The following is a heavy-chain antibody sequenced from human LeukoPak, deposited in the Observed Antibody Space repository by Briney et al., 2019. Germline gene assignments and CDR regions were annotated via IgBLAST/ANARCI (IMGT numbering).Heavy chain of an antibody. V-gene: IGHV1-2*02. CDR2: INPNSGGT. J-gene: IGHJ4*02. D-gene: IGHD1-26*01. Sequence: ASAKVSCKASGYTFTSYGISWVRQAPGQGLEWMGWINPNSGGTKYPQNFQGRVTMTRDTSISTAYMELSRLRSDDTAVYYCARWSGNYDYWGQGTLVTVSS. CDR1: GYTFTSYG. CDR3: ARWSGNYDY.